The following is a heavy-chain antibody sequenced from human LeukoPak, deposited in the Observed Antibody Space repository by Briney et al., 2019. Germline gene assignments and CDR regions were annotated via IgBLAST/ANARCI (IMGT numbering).Heavy chain of an antibody. Sequence: NPSETLSLTCAVSGYSISSGYYWGWIRPPPGKGLGWIWRIYNSGSTYYNPSLKSRVTISVDTSKNQFSLKLSSVTAADTAVYYCARRPVPAHFDYWGQGTLVTVSS. CDR1: GYSISSGYY. J-gene: IGHJ4*02. CDR3: ARRPVPAHFDY. V-gene: IGHV4-38-2*01. D-gene: IGHD2-2*01. CDR2: IYNSGST.